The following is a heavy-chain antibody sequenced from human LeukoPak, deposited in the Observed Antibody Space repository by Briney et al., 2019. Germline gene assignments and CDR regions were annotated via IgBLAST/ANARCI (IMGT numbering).Heavy chain of an antibody. CDR2: IKSNADGGTP. Sequence: GGSLRLSCAASGLSFMNAWMIWVRQAPGKGREWVGRIKSNADGGTPDYAAPARGRFTISRDDSKNTLYLQMNSLKTEDTAVYYCTTFYYESSPYWGRGTMVTVSS. V-gene: IGHV3-15*01. CDR1: GLSFMNAW. J-gene: IGHJ4*02. CDR3: TTFYYESSPY. D-gene: IGHD3-16*01.